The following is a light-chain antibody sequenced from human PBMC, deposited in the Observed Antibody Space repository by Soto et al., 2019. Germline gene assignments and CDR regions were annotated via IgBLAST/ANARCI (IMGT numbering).Light chain of an antibody. V-gene: IGKV1-16*01. CDR3: QQYYIYPFA. CDR1: QGINNY. CDR2: AAS. J-gene: IGKJ3*01. Sequence: DIQMTQSPSSLSASVGDRVTITCRASQGINNYLAWFQQKPGKAPKSLISAASTLQSGVSSRFSGSGSGTDFTLTINSLQPEDFATYYCQQYYIYPFAFGPGTNVALK.